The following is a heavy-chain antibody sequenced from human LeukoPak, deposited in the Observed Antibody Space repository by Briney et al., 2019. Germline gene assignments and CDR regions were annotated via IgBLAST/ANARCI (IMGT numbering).Heavy chain of an antibody. Sequence: SQTLSLTCTVSGGSISSGSYYWSWIRQPAGKGLEWIGRIYTSGSTNYNPSLKSRVTISVDTSKNQFSLKLSSVTAADTAVYYCARQYGSGSYDFDYWGQGTLVTVSS. J-gene: IGHJ4*02. D-gene: IGHD3-10*01. CDR1: GGSISSGSYY. CDR3: ARQYGSGSYDFDY. CDR2: IYTSGST. V-gene: IGHV4-61*02.